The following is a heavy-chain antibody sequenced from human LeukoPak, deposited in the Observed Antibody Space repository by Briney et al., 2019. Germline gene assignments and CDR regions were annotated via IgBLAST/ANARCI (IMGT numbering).Heavy chain of an antibody. V-gene: IGHV4-61*02. CDR3: ARGIKERWLQFYEYMDV. D-gene: IGHD5-24*01. J-gene: IGHJ6*03. CDR2: IYTSGST. CDR1: GRSISSGSYY. Sequence: SETLSLTCTVSGRSISSGSYYWSWIRQPAGKGLEWIGRIYTSGSTNYNPSLKSRVTISVDTSKNQFSLKLSSLTAADTAVYYCARGIKERWLQFYEYMDVWGKGTTVTVSS.